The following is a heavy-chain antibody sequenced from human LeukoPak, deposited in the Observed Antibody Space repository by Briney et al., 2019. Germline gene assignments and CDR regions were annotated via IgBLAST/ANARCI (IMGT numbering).Heavy chain of an antibody. CDR2: IHYTGST. CDR3: ARHRIAGRYSYGYLAY. CDR1: GGSISSYY. D-gene: IGHD5-18*01. Sequence: SETLSLTCTVSGGSISSYYWSWIRQSPGKGLECIGYIHYTGSTNYNPSLKSRVTISVDTSKNQFSLKLSSVTAADTAVYYCARHRIAGRYSYGYLAYWGQGTLVTVSS. J-gene: IGHJ4*02. V-gene: IGHV4-59*12.